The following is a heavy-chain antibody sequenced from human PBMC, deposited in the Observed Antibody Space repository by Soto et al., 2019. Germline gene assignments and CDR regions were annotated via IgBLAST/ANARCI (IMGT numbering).Heavy chain of an antibody. Sequence: VQMLESGGGLVQPGGSLRLSCAASGFTFSNYALSWVRQAPGKGLECVSGIDESGTNTYYADSVKGRFTISRDNSRNTLYLETNSLRAEDTAVYHCAKESLGRHFDFDYWGQGTLVTVSS. CDR3: AKESLGRHFDFDY. CDR2: IDESGTNT. V-gene: IGHV3-23*01. D-gene: IGHD3-10*01. J-gene: IGHJ4*02. CDR1: GFTFSNYA.